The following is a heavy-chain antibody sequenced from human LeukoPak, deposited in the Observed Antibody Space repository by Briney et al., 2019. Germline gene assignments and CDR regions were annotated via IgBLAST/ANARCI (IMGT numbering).Heavy chain of an antibody. CDR1: GFIVSNYA. V-gene: IGHV3-23*01. Sequence: PGGSLRLSCAASGFIVSNYALVWVRQAPGKRLEWVAAIRGSDDYANYADAVKGRFTISRDRSKNTLSLQMNSLRAGDTAIYYCGRDPNGDYVGAFEFWGQGTMVTASS. CDR3: GRDPNGDYVGAFEF. J-gene: IGHJ3*01. D-gene: IGHD4-17*01. CDR2: IRGSDDYA.